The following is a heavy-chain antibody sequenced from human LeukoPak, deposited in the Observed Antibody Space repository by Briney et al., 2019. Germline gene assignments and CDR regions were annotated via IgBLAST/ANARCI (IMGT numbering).Heavy chain of an antibody. V-gene: IGHV3-30*18. CDR1: GFTFSSYG. CDR3: AKPHYSSGWYYFDY. D-gene: IGHD6-19*01. Sequence: PGGSLRLSCAASGFTFSSYGMHWVRQAPGKGLEWVAVISYDGSNKYYADSVKGRFTISRDNSKNTLYLQMNSLRAEDTAVYYCAKPHYSSGWYYFDYWGQGTLVTVSS. J-gene: IGHJ4*02. CDR2: ISYDGSNK.